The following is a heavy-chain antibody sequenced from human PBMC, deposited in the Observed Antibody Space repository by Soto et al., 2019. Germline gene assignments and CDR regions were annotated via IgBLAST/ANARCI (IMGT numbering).Heavy chain of an antibody. J-gene: IGHJ5*02. CDR1: GDSIIRSDFY. Sequence: KPSETLSLTCAVSGDSIIRSDFYWFWVRHPPGKGLEWIGSIFYLGSSYYNPSLKSRVTMSVDTSKNQFSLRLRSVTAADTALYFCARHSLALRKNNWFDPWGQGIMVTVSS. V-gene: IGHV4-39*01. CDR3: ARHSLALRKNNWFDP. CDR2: IFYLGSS. D-gene: IGHD3-3*02.